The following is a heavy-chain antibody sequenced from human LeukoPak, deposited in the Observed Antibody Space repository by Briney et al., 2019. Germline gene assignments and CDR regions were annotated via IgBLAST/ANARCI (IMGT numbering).Heavy chain of an antibody. Sequence: SETLSLTCAVYGGSFSGYYWSWIRQPPGKGLEWIGEINHSGSTYYNPSLKSRVTISVDTSKNQFSLKLSSVTAADTAVYYCARKPIDDYAQSAGDYWGQGTLVTVSS. D-gene: IGHD4-17*01. J-gene: IGHJ4*02. CDR2: INHSGST. CDR3: ARKPIDDYAQSAGDY. V-gene: IGHV4-34*01. CDR1: GGSFSGYY.